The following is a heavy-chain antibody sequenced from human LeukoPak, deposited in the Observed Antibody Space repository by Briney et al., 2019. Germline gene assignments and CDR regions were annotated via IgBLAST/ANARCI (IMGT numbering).Heavy chain of an antibody. J-gene: IGHJ2*01. CDR1: GGSISSYY. V-gene: IGHV4-4*07. CDR2: IYTSGSI. CDR3: AAYYWYFDL. Sequence: SETLSLTCTVPGGSISSYYWSWIRQPAGKGLEWIGRIYTSGSITYNPSLKSRVSMSVDTSKNQFSLKLSSVTAADTAVYYCAAYYWYFDLWGRGTLVTVSS. D-gene: IGHD3-16*01.